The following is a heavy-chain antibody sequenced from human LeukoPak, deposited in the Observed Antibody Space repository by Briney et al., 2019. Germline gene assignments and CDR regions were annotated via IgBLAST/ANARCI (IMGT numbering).Heavy chain of an antibody. CDR3: ARDRPRSHDAFDI. Sequence: PSETLSLTCTVSGFSISSAYYWGWIRQPPGKGLEWIGSIYHTGRTYYNPSLKSRVTISVDTSKNQFSLKLSSVTAADTAVYYCARDRPRSHDAFDIWGQGTMVTVSS. CDR2: IYHTGRT. D-gene: IGHD6-6*01. CDR1: GFSISSAYY. J-gene: IGHJ3*02. V-gene: IGHV4-38-2*02.